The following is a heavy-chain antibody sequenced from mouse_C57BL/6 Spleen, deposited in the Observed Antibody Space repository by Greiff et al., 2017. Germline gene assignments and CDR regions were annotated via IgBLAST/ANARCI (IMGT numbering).Heavy chain of an antibody. J-gene: IGHJ1*03. V-gene: IGHV1-80*01. CDR1: GYAFSSYW. CDR2: ICPGDGDA. Sequence: VQLQQSGAELVQPWASVTISCKASGYAFSSYWVNWVKQRPGKGLEWLGQICPGDGDAYYNGKFKGQATRTADKSSSTAYMQLSSLTSEYSAVYFCARSGGSSVSYWYFDVWGTGTTVTVSS. D-gene: IGHD1-1*01. CDR3: ARSGGSSVSYWYFDV.